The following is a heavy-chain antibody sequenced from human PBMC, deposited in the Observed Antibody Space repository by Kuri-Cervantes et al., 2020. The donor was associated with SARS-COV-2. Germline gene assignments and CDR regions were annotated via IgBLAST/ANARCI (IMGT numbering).Heavy chain of an antibody. V-gene: IGHV5-51*01. CDR1: GCSFTSYW. CDR3: ARRAYGEQVDYYYMDV. D-gene: IGHD4-17*01. Sequence: KVSCKGSGCSFTSYWIGWVRQLPGKGLEWMGIIYPGDSDTRYSPSFQGQVIISADKSISTAFLQWSSLKASDTAMYYCARRAYGEQVDYYYMDVWGKGTTVTVSS. J-gene: IGHJ6*03. CDR2: IYPGDSDT.